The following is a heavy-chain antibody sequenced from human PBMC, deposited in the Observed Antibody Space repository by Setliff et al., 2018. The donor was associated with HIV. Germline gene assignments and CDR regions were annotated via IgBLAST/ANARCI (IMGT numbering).Heavy chain of an antibody. CDR2: INPSGGST. D-gene: IGHD2-15*01. CDR3: ASSRGSTGAFDI. V-gene: IGHV1-46*01. Sequence: ASVKVSCKASGYTFTSYYMHWVRQAPGQGLEWMGIINPSGGSTSYAQKFQGRVTMTRDTSTSTVYMELSSLRSEDTAVYYCASSRGSTGAFDIWGQGTMVTVSS. CDR1: GYTFTSYY. J-gene: IGHJ3*02.